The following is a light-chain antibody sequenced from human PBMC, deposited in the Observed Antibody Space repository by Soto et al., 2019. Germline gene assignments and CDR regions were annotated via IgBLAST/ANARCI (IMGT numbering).Light chain of an antibody. V-gene: IGKV3-15*01. J-gene: IGKJ2*01. Sequence: EIVMTQSPATLSVSPGERVTLSCRASQSVSSKLAWYQQKPGQAPRLLIYGASTRATGIPARFSGSGSGTEFTLIISSLQSEDFAVYYCQQYNNWPPGTFGQGTKLEIK. CDR2: GAS. CDR1: QSVSSK. CDR3: QQYNNWPPGT.